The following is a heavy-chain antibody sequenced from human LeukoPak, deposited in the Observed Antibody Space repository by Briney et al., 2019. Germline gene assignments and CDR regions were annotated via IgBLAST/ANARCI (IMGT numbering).Heavy chain of an antibody. CDR2: ISWNSGSI. Sequence: GGSLRLSCAASGFTFDDYAMHWVRQAPGKGLEWVSGISWNSGSIGYADPVKGRFTISRDNAKNSLYLQMNSLRAEDTALYYCAKDMQGGDYYDSSGYYGGGFDYWGQGTLVTVSS. CDR1: GFTFDDYA. J-gene: IGHJ4*02. D-gene: IGHD3-22*01. CDR3: AKDMQGGDYYDSSGYYGGGFDY. V-gene: IGHV3-9*01.